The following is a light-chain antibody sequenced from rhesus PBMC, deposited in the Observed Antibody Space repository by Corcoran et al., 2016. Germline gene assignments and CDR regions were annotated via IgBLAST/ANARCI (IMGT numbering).Light chain of an antibody. V-gene: IGKV1-74*01. CDR3: QHGYGTPRT. CDR1: ENVNNY. J-gene: IGKJ1*01. Sequence: DIQMTQSPSSLSASVGDRVTITCRASENVNNYLNWYQQKPGKAPKLLIYKASTLQSGVPSRFSGRGSGTDYTFPIRSLQPEDVATYYCQHGYGTPRTFGQGTKVEIK. CDR2: KAS.